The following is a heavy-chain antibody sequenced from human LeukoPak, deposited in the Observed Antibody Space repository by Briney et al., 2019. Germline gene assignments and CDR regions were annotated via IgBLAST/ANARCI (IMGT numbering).Heavy chain of an antibody. CDR2: ISAYSGNT. CDR1: GYTFSSYG. D-gene: IGHD6-6*01. Sequence: GASVKVSCKASGYTFSSYGISWVRQAPGQGLEWMGWISAYSGNTNYAQKLQDRVTMTTETSTSTAYMELSSLRSEDTAVYYCASSLTYFEYSSSPGWYYYYMDVWGKGTTVTVSS. J-gene: IGHJ6*03. V-gene: IGHV1-18*01. CDR3: ASSLTYFEYSSSPGWYYYYMDV.